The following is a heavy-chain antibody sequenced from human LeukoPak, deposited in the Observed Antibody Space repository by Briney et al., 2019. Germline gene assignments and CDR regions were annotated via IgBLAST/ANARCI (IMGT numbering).Heavy chain of an antibody. CDR1: GFTFSSYG. CDR2: ISASADNT. V-gene: IGHV3-23*01. Sequence: GGSLRLSCAASGFTFSSYGMNWVRQAPGKGLEWVSAISASADNTYYADFVKGRFTISRDNSKNTLYLQVHSLRVDDTAVYYCAKEAHRPLPTDCWGRGTLVTVSS. CDR3: AKEAHRPLPTDC. J-gene: IGHJ4*02.